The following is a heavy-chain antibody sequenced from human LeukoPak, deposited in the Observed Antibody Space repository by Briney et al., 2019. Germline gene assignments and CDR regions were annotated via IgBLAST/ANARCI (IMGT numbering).Heavy chain of an antibody. CDR3: AGGVLEAQGWLQWMGTVYSMDV. CDR1: GFNFGDYY. V-gene: IGHV3-11*01. D-gene: IGHD5-24*01. J-gene: IGHJ6*02. Sequence: GGSLRLSCVASGFNFGDYYMNWIRQSPGKGREWISYMRSRSGIIYYGGSVKGRFTISRDNAKNSLYLQMNSLRPDDTAVYYCAGGVLEAQGWLQWMGTVYSMDVWGQGTPVTVSS. CDR2: MRSRSGII.